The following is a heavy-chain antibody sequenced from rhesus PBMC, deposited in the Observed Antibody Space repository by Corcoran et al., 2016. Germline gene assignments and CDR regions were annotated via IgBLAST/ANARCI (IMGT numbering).Heavy chain of an antibody. CDR2: IRRGGNT. V-gene: IGHV4-160*01. Sequence: QVQLQQWGEGLVKPSETLSLTCAVYGGSISINYWSWIRQPPGKGLEWIGRIRRGGNTATNPPRKSGSTSAIDTSKHQFSVEMSAVTAGDTAVYDCARQPRHCSGGFCLNCNRFDVWGPGVLVTVSS. CDR3: ARQPRHCSGGFCLNCNRFDV. D-gene: IGHD2-39*02. J-gene: IGHJ5-1*01. CDR1: GGSISINY.